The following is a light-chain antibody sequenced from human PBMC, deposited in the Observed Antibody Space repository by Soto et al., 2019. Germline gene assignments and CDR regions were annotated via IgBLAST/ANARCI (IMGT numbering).Light chain of an antibody. CDR2: EVS. Sequence: QSALTQPPSASGSPGQSVTISCTGTSSDLGAYDYVSWYQQHPGKAPKLMIYEVSKWPSGVPDRFSGSKSGNTASLTVSGLQAEDEADYYCSSYAGSNNWVFGGGTKLTVL. CDR1: SSDLGAYDY. CDR3: SSYAGSNNWV. V-gene: IGLV2-8*01. J-gene: IGLJ3*02.